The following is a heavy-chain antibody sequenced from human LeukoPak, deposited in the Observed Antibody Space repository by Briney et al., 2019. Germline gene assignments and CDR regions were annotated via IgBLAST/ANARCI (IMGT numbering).Heavy chain of an antibody. D-gene: IGHD3-10*01. J-gene: IGHJ4*02. V-gene: IGHV3-7*01. CDR2: IKTDGSQI. CDR1: GFTFSSYW. Sequence: GGSLRLSCVASGFTFSSYWMTWVRQAPGKVLEWVANIKTDGSQIYYVDSVKGRFTISRDNAKNSLYLQMNSLRAEDTAVYYCAKDRGFGVFFQYYFEYWGQGTLVTVSS. CDR3: AKDRGFGVFFQYYFEY.